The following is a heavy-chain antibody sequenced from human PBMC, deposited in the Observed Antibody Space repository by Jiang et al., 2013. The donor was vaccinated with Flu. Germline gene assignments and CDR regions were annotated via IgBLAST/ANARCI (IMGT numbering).Heavy chain of an antibody. CDR3: ARLSVYDSSGANLNNDY. CDR2: MNPNSGNT. V-gene: IGHV1-8*01. J-gene: IGHJ4*02. CDR1: GYTFTSYD. D-gene: IGHD3-22*01. Sequence: SGAEVKKPGASVKVSCKASGYTFTSYDINWVRQATGQGLEWMGWMNPNSGNTGXAQKFQGRVTMTRNTSISTAYMELSSLRSEDTAVYYCARLSVYDSSGANLNNDYWGQGTLVTVSS.